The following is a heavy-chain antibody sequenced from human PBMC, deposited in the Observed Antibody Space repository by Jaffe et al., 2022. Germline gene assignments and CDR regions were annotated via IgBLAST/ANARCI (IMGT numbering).Heavy chain of an antibody. J-gene: IGHJ4*02. CDR1: GGSISSYY. CDR3: AREGRVAGTVGSDY. CDR2: IYYSGST. Sequence: QVQLQESGPGLVKPSETLSLTCTVSGGSISSYYWSWIRQPPGKGLEWIGYIYYSGSTNYNPSLKSRVTISVDTSKNQFSLKLSSVTAADTAVYYCAREGRVAGTVGSDYWGQGTLVTVSS. V-gene: IGHV4-59*01. D-gene: IGHD6-19*01.